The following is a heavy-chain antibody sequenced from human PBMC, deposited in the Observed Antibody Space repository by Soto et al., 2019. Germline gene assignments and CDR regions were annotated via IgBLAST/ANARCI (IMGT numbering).Heavy chain of an antibody. D-gene: IGHD3-3*01. CDR1: GFTFSSYG. Sequence: GGSLRLSCAASGFTFSSYGMHWVRQAPGKGLEWVAVISYDGSNKYYADSVKGRFTISRDNSKNTLYLQMNSLRAEDTAVYYCAKGLYFGVVIDVYFDYWGQGTLVTVSS. CDR3: AKGLYFGVVIDVYFDY. J-gene: IGHJ4*02. V-gene: IGHV3-30*18. CDR2: ISYDGSNK.